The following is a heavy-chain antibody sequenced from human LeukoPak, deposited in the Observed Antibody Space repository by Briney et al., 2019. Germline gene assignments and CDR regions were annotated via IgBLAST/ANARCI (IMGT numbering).Heavy chain of an antibody. CDR2: INAGNGNT. J-gene: IGHJ4*02. D-gene: IGHD6-13*01. CDR3: ARGEQLLLPYYFDY. CDR1: GYTFTSYA. V-gene: IGHV1-3*01. Sequence: ASVKVSCKVSGYTFTSYAMHWVRQAPGQRLEWMGWINAGNGNTKYSQKFQGRVTITRDTSASTAYMELSSLRSEDTAVYYCARGEQLLLPYYFDYWGQGTLVTVSS.